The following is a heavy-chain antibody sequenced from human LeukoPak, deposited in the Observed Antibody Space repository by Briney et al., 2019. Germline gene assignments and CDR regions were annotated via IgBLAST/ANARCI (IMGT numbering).Heavy chain of an antibody. CDR2: IANDGRT. D-gene: IGHD5-18*01. V-gene: IGHV3-53*01. J-gene: IGHJ5*02. CDR3: GRDSGGYDSGEGWFDP. CDR1: GFTVSSNY. Sequence: GGSLRLSCAASGFTVSSNYMSWVRQAPGKGLECVSVIANDGRTYYVNSVKGRFTISRDISKNMLYLQMNSLRADDTAVYYCGRDSGGYDSGEGWFDPWGQGTLVTVSS.